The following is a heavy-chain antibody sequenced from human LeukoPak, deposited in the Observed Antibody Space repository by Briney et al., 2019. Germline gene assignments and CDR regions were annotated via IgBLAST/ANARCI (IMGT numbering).Heavy chain of an antibody. Sequence: ASVKVSCKASGYTFTIYDINWVRQATGQGLEWMGWMNPNSGNTGYAQKFQGRVTMTRNTSISTAYMELSSLRSEDTAVYYCARVRYYYDSSGYYFPDYWGQGTLVTVSS. J-gene: IGHJ4*02. CDR1: GYTFTIYD. D-gene: IGHD3-22*01. V-gene: IGHV1-8*01. CDR2: MNPNSGNT. CDR3: ARVRYYYDSSGYYFPDY.